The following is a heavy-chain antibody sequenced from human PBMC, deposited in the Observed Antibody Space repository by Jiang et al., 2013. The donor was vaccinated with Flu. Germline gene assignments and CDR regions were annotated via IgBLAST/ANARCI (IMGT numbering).Heavy chain of an antibody. Sequence: SGLVKPSQTLSLTCAVSGGSISSGGYSWSWIRQPPGKGLEWIGYIYHSGSTYYNPSLKSRVTISVDRSKNQFSLKLSSVTAADTAVYYCARHLVDTARVAFYYYYGMDVWGQGTTVTVSS. CDR2: IYHSGST. V-gene: IGHV4-30-2*01. J-gene: IGHJ6*02. CDR1: GGSISSGGYS. CDR3: ARHLVDTARVAFYYYYGMDV. D-gene: IGHD5-18*01.